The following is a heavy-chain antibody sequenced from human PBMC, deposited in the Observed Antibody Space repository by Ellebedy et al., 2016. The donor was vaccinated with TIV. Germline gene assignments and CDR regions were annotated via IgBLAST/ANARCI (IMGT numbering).Heavy chain of an antibody. CDR3: AKDQIRATSREPFYGMDV. J-gene: IGHJ6*02. CDR2: ITRDGTSP. CDR1: GFTFADFA. D-gene: IGHD1-14*01. Sequence: PGGSLRLSCAASGFTFADFAMHWVRQVPGQGLECVSVITRDGTSPYYADSVKGRFTISRDNSKNSLYLQMNSLRSEDTAFYYCAKDQIRATSREPFYGMDVWGQGTTVTVSS. V-gene: IGHV3-43*02.